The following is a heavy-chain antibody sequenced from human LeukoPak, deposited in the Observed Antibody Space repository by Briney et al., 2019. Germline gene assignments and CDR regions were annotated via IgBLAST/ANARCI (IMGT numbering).Heavy chain of an antibody. CDR2: VCYSGTT. D-gene: IGHD5-24*01. CDR3: ARPRSSSQLLLQGWFDP. J-gene: IGHJ5*02. Sequence: SETLSLTCTFSGGSINNYYWYGMRQPRGRGLEWSGYVCYSGTTKYNPSLKSRVTISVDTSKNQLSLKLSSVTAADTAVYYCARPRSSSQLLLQGWFDPWGQGNLVTVSS. V-gene: IGHV4-59*08. CDR1: GGSINNYY.